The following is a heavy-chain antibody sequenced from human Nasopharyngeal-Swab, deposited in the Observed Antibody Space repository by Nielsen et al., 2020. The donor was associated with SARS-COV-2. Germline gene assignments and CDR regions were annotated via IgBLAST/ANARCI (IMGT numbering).Heavy chain of an antibody. CDR2: ISYDGSNI. D-gene: IGHD1-1*01. Sequence: GESLKISCVGSGLSFSRYAMHWVRQAPGKGLECVALISYDGSNIQYADSVRGRFTISRDNPKNTLYLQMNSLRVEDTAVYYCVRGGLQHAFDLWGPGTIVTVSS. CDR3: VRGGLQHAFDL. V-gene: IGHV3-30*04. J-gene: IGHJ3*01. CDR1: GLSFSRYA.